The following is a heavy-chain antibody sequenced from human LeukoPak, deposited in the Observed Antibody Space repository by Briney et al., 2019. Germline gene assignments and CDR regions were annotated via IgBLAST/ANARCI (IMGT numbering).Heavy chain of an antibody. CDR3: AKGDRSNYLLMDV. J-gene: IGHJ6*03. V-gene: IGHV3-23*01. D-gene: IGHD4-11*01. Sequence: GGSLRLSCAASGFTFSSYAMSWVRQAPGRGLEWVSAISGSGGSTYYADSVKGRFTISRDNSKNTLYLQMNSLRAEDTAVYYCAKGDRSNYLLMDVWGKGTTVTVSS. CDR1: GFTFSSYA. CDR2: ISGSGGST.